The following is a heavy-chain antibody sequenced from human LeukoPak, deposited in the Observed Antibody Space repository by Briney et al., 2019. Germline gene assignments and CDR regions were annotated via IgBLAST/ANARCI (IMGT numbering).Heavy chain of an antibody. CDR3: AKELGPGYDILTGHYPYPHY. Sequence: ASVKVSCKASGYAFTGYYMHWVRQAPGQGLEWMGWINPNSGGTNYAQTFQGRVTMTKDTSISTAYMELSRLRSDDTAVFYCAKELGPGYDILTGHYPYPHYWGQGTLVTVSS. J-gene: IGHJ4*02. V-gene: IGHV1-2*02. CDR2: INPNSGGT. D-gene: IGHD3-9*01. CDR1: GYAFTGYY.